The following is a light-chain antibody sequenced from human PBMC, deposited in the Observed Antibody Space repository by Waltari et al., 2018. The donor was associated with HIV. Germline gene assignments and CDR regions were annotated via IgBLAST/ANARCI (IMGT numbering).Light chain of an antibody. CDR2: DAS. Sequence: EIVLTQSPVTLSLSTGEIATLPCRASQSVNSYLAWYQQKPGQAPRLLIYDASNRATGIPARFSGSGSGTDFTLTISSLEPEDFAVYYCQQRSNWPPFTFGPGTKVDIK. V-gene: IGKV3-11*01. J-gene: IGKJ3*01. CDR1: QSVNSY. CDR3: QQRSNWPPFT.